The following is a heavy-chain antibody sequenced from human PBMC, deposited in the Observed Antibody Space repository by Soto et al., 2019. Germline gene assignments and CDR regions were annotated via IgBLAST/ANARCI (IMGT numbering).Heavy chain of an antibody. Sequence: EVQLLESGGGLVQPGGSLRLSCAASGFTFSSYAMSWVRQAPGKGLEWVSAISGSGGSTYYADSVKGRFTISGDNSKNTLYLQMISLRAEDKAVYYCAKGWIAIAAAVIYDYWCQGTLVTVSS. V-gene: IGHV3-23*01. J-gene: IGHJ4*02. CDR2: ISGSGGST. D-gene: IGHD6-13*01. CDR1: GFTFSSYA. CDR3: AKGWIAIAAAVIYDY.